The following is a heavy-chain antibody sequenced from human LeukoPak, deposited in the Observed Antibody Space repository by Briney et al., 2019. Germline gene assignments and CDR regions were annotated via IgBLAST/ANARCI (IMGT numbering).Heavy chain of an antibody. CDR1: GFTFSSSW. J-gene: IGHJ6*02. Sequence: GGSLRLSCAASGFTFSSSWMHWVRQVPGEGLAWVSRISRDGSITNYADSVKGRFTISRDNAKNTVYLQMNSLRAEDTAVYYCARDLRSYDILTGYYGMDVWGQGTTVTVSS. CDR3: ARDLRSYDILTGYYGMDV. V-gene: IGHV3-74*01. CDR2: ISRDGSIT. D-gene: IGHD3-9*01.